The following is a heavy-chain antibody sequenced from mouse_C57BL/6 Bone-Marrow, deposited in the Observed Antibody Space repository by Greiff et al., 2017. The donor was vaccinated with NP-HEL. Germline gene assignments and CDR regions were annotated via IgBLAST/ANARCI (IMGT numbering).Heavy chain of an antibody. CDR2: INPSTGGT. Sequence: VQLQQSGPELVKPGASVKISCKASGYSFTGYYMNWVKQSPEKSLEWIGEINPSTGGTTYNQKFKAKATLTVDKSSSTAYMQLKSLTSEDSAVYYCARPYYYGRSWVAYWGQGTLVTVSA. CDR3: ARPYYYGRSWVAY. CDR1: GYSFTGYY. D-gene: IGHD1-1*01. V-gene: IGHV1-42*01. J-gene: IGHJ3*01.